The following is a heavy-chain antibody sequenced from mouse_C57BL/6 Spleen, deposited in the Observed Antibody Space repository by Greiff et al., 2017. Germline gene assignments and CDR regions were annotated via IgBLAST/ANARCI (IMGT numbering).Heavy chain of an antibody. D-gene: IGHD2-5*01. J-gene: IGHJ3*01. CDR2: IDPATGGT. CDR1: GYTFTDYE. V-gene: IGHV1-15*01. CDR3: TPAYYSNYVGFAY. Sequence: QVQLQQSGAELVRPGASVTLSCKASGYTFTDYEMHWVKQTPVHGLEWIGAIDPATGGTAYNQKFKGKAILTADKSSSTAYMELRSLTSEDSAVYYCTPAYYSNYVGFAYWGQGTLVTVSA.